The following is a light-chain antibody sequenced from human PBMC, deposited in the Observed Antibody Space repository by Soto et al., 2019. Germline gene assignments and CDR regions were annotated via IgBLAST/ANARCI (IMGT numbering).Light chain of an antibody. Sequence: QSVLTQIHSVSGTPGQRVTIFCSGGSSNIGSNSVHWYQQLPGSAPKLLIYNINERPSGVPDRFSGSKSGTSASLAISGLQSEDEADYYRAAYDDSLDGHVFGTGTKVTVL. CDR3: AAYDDSLDGHV. V-gene: IGLV1-44*01. CDR1: SSNIGSNS. CDR2: NIN. J-gene: IGLJ1*01.